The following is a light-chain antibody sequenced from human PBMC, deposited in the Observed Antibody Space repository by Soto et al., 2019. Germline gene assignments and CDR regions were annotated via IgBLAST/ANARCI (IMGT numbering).Light chain of an antibody. CDR2: GAS. Sequence: MTQSPATLSVSPGESATLSCRPSQSVSTNLAWYQQKPGQSPRLLIYGASTRATGIPVRFSGSGSGTEFTLAIRSLQSEDFAVYYCQQYNNWPRGTFGQGTLLEI. V-gene: IGKV3-15*01. J-gene: IGKJ5*01. CDR1: QSVSTN. CDR3: QQYNNWPRGT.